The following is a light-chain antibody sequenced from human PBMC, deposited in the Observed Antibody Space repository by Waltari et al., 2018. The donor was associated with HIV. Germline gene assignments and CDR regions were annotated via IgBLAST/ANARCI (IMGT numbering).Light chain of an antibody. J-gene: IGKJ1*01. CDR3: QQYYGMRT. CDR1: QDVTTS. V-gene: IGKV1-NL1*01. CDR2: AAS. Sequence: DIQMTQSPSSLSASVGDRVTITCRASQDVTTSLAWYQQKPGSAPKLLLYAASTLESGVPSSFSGSGSGTDYTLTISSLQPEEFATYYCQQYYGMRTFGQGTKVEIK.